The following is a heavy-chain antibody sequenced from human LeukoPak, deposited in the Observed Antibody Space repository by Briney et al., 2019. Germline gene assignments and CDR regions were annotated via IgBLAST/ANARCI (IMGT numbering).Heavy chain of an antibody. CDR2: IIPIFGTT. CDR1: GGTFSSYA. V-gene: IGHV1-69*13. D-gene: IGHD2-15*01. Sequence: SVKVSCKASGGTFSSYAISWVRQAPGQGLEWMGGIIPIFGTTNYAQKFQGRVTITADESTSTAYMELSSLRSEDTAVYYCAREAAAPYPNNLFDPWGQGTLVTVSS. CDR3: AREAAAPYPNNLFDP. J-gene: IGHJ5*02.